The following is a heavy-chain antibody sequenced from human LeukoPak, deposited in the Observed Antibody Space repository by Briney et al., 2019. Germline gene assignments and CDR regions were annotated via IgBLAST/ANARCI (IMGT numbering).Heavy chain of an antibody. CDR1: GFTFSSYV. V-gene: IGHV3-23*01. CDR2: ISGGGDST. Sequence: GGSLRLSCAASGFTFSSYVMTWVRQAPGKSLEWVSGISGGGDSTYYADSVKGRFTISRDNSKNTLYLQMNSLRGEDTAVYYCAKDRLGVTPDAFDIWGQGTMVTVSS. J-gene: IGHJ3*02. D-gene: IGHD3-3*01. CDR3: AKDRLGVTPDAFDI.